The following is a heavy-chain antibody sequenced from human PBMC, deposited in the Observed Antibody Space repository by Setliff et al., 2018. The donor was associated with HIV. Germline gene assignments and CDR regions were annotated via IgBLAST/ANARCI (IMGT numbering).Heavy chain of an antibody. Sequence: SETLSLTCTVSGGSIIYTSYYWGWIRQPPGRGLEWIGSIYYSGSVYYNPSLKSRVTISVDTTKNQFSLKVKSVTAADTAVYYCAKSIVGGTTHAFDLWGQGTMVTVSS. V-gene: IGHV4-39*07. CDR2: IYYSGSV. D-gene: IGHD1-26*01. CDR3: AKSIVGGTTHAFDL. CDR1: GGSIIYTSYY. J-gene: IGHJ3*01.